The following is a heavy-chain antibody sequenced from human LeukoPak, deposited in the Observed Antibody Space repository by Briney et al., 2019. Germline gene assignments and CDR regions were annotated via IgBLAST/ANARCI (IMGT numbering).Heavy chain of an antibody. D-gene: IGHD5-18*01. CDR3: AKDRGFVQLWYFDY. CDR1: RFTFDDYA. CDR2: ISWNSGSI. V-gene: IGHV3-9*01. Sequence: GGSLRLSCAASRFTFDDYAMHWVRQAPGKGLEWVSGISWNSGSIGYADSVKGRFTISRDNAKNSLYLQMNSLRAEDTALYYCAKDRGFVQLWYFDYWGQGTLVTVSS. J-gene: IGHJ4*02.